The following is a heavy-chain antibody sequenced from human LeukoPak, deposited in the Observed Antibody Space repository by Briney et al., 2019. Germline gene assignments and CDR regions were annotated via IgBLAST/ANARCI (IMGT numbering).Heavy chain of an antibody. D-gene: IGHD3-9*01. CDR3: ARDDILTGYPLDY. Sequence: LGLTCVASGFTFSDYYMSWVRQAPGKGLEWIGYIYYSGSTNYNPSLKSRVTISVDTSKNQFSLKLSSVTAADTAVYYCARDDILTGYPLDYWGQGTLVTVSS. V-gene: IGHV4-59*01. CDR2: IYYSGST. J-gene: IGHJ4*02. CDR1: GFTFSDYY.